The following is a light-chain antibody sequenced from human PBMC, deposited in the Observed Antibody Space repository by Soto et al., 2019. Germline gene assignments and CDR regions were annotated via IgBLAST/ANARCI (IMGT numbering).Light chain of an antibody. CDR2: EVS. CDR1: SSDVGGYNY. CDR3: SSYAGSNNSDVV. V-gene: IGLV2-8*01. J-gene: IGLJ2*01. Sequence: QSALTQPPSASGSPGQSVTISCTGTSSDVGGYNYVSWYQQHPGKAPKLMIYEVSKRPSGGPDRFSGSKSGNTASLTVSGLQSEDETDYYCSSYAGSNNSDVVFGGGTKLTVL.